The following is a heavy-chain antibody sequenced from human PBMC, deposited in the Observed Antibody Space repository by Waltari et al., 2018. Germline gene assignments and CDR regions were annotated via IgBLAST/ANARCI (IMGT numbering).Heavy chain of an antibody. D-gene: IGHD6-13*01. V-gene: IGHV4-34*01. CDR2: INHSGST. J-gene: IGHJ4*02. CDR3: ARARPDRSSSK. CDR1: GGSFSGYY. Sequence: QVQLQQWGAGLLKPSETLSLTCAVYGGSFSGYYWSWIRQPPGKGLEWIGEINHSGSTNYNPSLKSRVTISVDTSKNQFSLKLSSVTAADTAVYYCARARPDRSSSKWGQGTLVTVSS.